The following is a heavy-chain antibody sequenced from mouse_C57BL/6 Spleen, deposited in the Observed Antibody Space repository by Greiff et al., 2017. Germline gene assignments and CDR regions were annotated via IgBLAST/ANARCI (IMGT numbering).Heavy chain of an antibody. D-gene: IGHD1-1*01. CDR3: TSPIGRSGFAY. J-gene: IGHJ3*01. CDR2: IRNKANNHAT. Sequence: EVKLEESGGGLVQPGGSMKLSCAASGFTFSDDWMDWVRQSPEKGLEWVAEIRNKANNHATYYAESVKGRFTISRDDSKSSVYLQMNILRAEDTGIYYCTSPIGRSGFAYWGQGTLVTVSA. CDR1: GFTFSDDW. V-gene: IGHV6-6*01.